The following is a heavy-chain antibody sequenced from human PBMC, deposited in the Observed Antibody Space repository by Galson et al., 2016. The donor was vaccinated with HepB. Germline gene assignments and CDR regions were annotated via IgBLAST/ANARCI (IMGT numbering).Heavy chain of an antibody. V-gene: IGHV3-30*18. CDR3: AKDREWLRYTSDGIDV. CDR1: GFKFSDYA. CDR2: ISYDGRDK. Sequence: SLRLSCAVSGFKFSDYAMHWVRQAAGKGLECVAVISYDGRDKYYADSVKGRFTISRDNSKNTLDPQMNSLRTEDTALYYCAKDREWLRYTSDGIDVWGQGTTVTVSS. J-gene: IGHJ3*01. D-gene: IGHD5-12*01.